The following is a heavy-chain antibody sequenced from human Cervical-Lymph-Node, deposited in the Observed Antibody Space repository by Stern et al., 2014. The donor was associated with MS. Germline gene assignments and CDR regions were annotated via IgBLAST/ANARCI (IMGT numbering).Heavy chain of an antibody. V-gene: IGHV1-2*06. CDR1: GYTFTGYY. Sequence: QVQLVQSGAEVKKPGASVKVSCKASGYTFTGYYMHWVRQAPGQGLEWMGRIDPLRGGTNYAQKFQDRVTLTGDTSISTAYMELSRLRSDDTAVYYCARDVSPFLIYSDTSSTPEHWGQGTLVTVSS. CDR2: IDPLRGGT. CDR3: ARDVSPFLIYSDTSSTPEH. J-gene: IGHJ1*01. D-gene: IGHD6-6*01.